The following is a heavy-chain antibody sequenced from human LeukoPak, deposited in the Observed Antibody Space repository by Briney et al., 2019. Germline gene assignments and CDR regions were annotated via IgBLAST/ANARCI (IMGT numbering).Heavy chain of an antibody. D-gene: IGHD1-26*01. Sequence: GGSLRLSCAASGFTFSNAWMSWVRQAPGKGLEWVGRIKSKTDGGTTDYAAPVKGRFTISRDDSKNTLYLQMNSLKTEDTAVYYCTAGIVGATEPYYYYYYGMDVWGQGTTVTVSS. CDR3: TAGIVGATEPYYYYYYGMDV. V-gene: IGHV3-15*01. J-gene: IGHJ6*02. CDR1: GFTFSNAW. CDR2: IKSKTDGGTT.